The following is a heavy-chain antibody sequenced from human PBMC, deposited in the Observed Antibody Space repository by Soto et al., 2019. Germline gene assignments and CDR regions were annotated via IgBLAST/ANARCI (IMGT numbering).Heavy chain of an antibody. CDR2: IKSKTDGGTT. J-gene: IGHJ3*02. V-gene: IGHV3-15*01. Sequence: GGSLRLSCAASGFTFSNAWMSWVRQAPGKGLEWVGRIKSKTDGGTTDYAAPVKGRFTISRDDSKNTLYLQMNSLKTEDTAVYYCTTVPGYSGYDFAFDIWGQGTMVTVSS. CDR3: TTVPGYSGYDFAFDI. D-gene: IGHD5-12*01. CDR1: GFTFSNAW.